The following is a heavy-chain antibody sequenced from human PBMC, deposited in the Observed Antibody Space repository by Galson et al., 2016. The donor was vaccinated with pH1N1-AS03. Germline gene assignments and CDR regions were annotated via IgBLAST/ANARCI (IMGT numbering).Heavy chain of an antibody. V-gene: IGHV3-7*03. D-gene: IGHD6-19*01. J-gene: IGHJ4*02. CDR1: ELTFSNYY. Sequence: SLRLSCAASELTFSNYYMSWVRQAPGKGLEWVATIKEDGSQKYYGDSVRGRFTISRDNAKNSLHLQMDSLRADDTATYYCAREYTSGKPTHYDSWGQRTLVTVSS. CDR3: AREYTSGKPTHYDS. CDR2: IKEDGSQK.